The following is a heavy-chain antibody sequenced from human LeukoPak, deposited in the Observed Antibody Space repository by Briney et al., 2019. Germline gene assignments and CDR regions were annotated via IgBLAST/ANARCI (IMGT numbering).Heavy chain of an antibody. CDR3: ARGGSCYSFDY. CDR1: GFTFSSYS. J-gene: IGHJ4*02. CDR2: ICSSSSYI. D-gene: IGHD2-15*01. V-gene: IGHV3-21*01. Sequence: GGSLRLSCAASGFTFSSYSMNWVRQAPGKGLEWVSSICSSSSYIYYADSVKGRFTISRDNAKNSLYLQMNSLRAEDTAVYYCARGGSCYSFDYWGQGTLVTVSS.